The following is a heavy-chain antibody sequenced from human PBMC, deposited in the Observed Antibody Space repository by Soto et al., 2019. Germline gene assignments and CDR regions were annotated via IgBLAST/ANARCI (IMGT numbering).Heavy chain of an antibody. CDR2: ISGGGGST. CDR1: RFTFSTYA. D-gene: IGHD2-21*02. J-gene: IGHJ4*02. Sequence: VGSLRLSCAASRFTFSTYAMSWVRQPPGKGLEWVSAISGGGGSTYYADSVKGRFTISRDNSKNTLFLQMNSLRAADTAVYYCAEAGDRYYFDYWGQGTPVTVSS. CDR3: AEAGDRYYFDY. V-gene: IGHV3-23*01.